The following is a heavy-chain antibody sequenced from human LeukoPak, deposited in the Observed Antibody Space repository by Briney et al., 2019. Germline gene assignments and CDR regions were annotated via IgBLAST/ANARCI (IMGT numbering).Heavy chain of an antibody. J-gene: IGHJ6*04. CDR2: ISYDGSNK. Sequence: GRSLRLSCAASGFTFSSYATHWVRQAPGKGLEWVAVISYDGSNKYYADSVKGRFTISRDNSKNTLYLQMNSLRAEDTAVYYCARDPRPAYSSSWYYYYYGMDVWGKGTTVTVSS. V-gene: IGHV3-30*04. D-gene: IGHD6-13*01. CDR1: GFTFSSYA. CDR3: ARDPRPAYSSSWYYYYYGMDV.